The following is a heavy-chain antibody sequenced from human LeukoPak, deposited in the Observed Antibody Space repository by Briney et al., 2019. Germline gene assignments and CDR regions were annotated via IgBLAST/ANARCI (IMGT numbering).Heavy chain of an antibody. CDR2: ISAYNGNT. V-gene: IGHV1-18*01. Sequence: GSSVKVSCKASGYTFTSYGISWVLQAPGQGLEWMGWISAYNGNTNYAQKLQGRVTMTTDTSTSTAYMELRSLRSDDTAVYYCARLRRVGDYFDYWGQGTLVTASS. J-gene: IGHJ4*02. CDR1: GYTFTSYG. CDR3: ARLRRVGDYFDY. D-gene: IGHD2-15*01.